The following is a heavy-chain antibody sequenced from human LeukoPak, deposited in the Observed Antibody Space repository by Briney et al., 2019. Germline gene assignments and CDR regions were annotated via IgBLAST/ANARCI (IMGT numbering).Heavy chain of an antibody. V-gene: IGHV1-2*02. D-gene: IGHD3-3*01. J-gene: IGHJ4*02. Sequence: GASVKVSCKASGYTFTGYYMHWVRQAPGQGLEWMGWINPNSGGTNYAQKFQGRVTMTRDTSISTAYMELSRLRSDDTAVYYCASGLWSGYYTEYYFDYWGQGTLVTVSS. CDR2: INPNSGGT. CDR3: ASGLWSGYYTEYYFDY. CDR1: GYTFTGYY.